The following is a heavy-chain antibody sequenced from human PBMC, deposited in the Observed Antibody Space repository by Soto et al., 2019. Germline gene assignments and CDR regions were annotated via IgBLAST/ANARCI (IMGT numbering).Heavy chain of an antibody. D-gene: IGHD3-16*01. CDR3: ARPFQSWPGGWYFDL. CDR2: IIPIFGTA. Sequence: QVQLVQSGAEVKKPGSSVKVSCKASGGTFSSYSINWVRQAPGQGLEWMGGIIPIFGTANYAQKFQGRVTLTADASTSTAHMELSSLGNEDTAVYYCARPFQSWPGGWYFDLWGRGTLVTVSS. V-gene: IGHV1-69*01. J-gene: IGHJ2*01. CDR1: GGTFSSYS.